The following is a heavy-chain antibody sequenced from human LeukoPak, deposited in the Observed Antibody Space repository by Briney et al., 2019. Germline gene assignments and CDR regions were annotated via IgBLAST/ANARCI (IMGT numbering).Heavy chain of an antibody. CDR2: INHSGST. CDR3: ARGGYCYGYVF. D-gene: IGHD5-18*01. Sequence: PSETLSLTCAVYGGSFSDYYCSWIRQAPGKGLEWIGEINHSGSTNYNPSLKSRVTISVDTSKNQFSLKVSSVTAADTPVYYCARGGYCYGYVFWGQGNLGTVSS. J-gene: IGHJ4*02. CDR1: GGSFSDYY. V-gene: IGHV4-34*01.